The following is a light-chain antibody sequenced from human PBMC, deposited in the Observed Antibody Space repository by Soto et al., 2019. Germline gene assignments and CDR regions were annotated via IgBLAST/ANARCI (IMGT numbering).Light chain of an antibody. CDR3: CSYAGSYTWV. Sequence: QSVLTQPRSVSGSPGQSVTISCTGTRSDVGDYDFVSWYHQPPGKVPKLIIFDVSGRPSGVPDRFSGSKSGNTASLTISGLQAEDEGVYYCCSYAGSYTWVFGGGTQLTVL. J-gene: IGLJ3*02. V-gene: IGLV2-11*01. CDR1: RSDVGDYDF. CDR2: DVS.